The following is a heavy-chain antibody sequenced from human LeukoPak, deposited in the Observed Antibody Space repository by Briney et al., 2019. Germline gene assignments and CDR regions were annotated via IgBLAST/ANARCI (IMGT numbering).Heavy chain of an antibody. CDR2: ISVYNGNT. J-gene: IGHJ4*02. V-gene: IGHV1-18*04. Sequence: ASVKVSCKASGYTFTTYTITWVRQAPGQGLEWMGWISVYNGNTNNAQKFQGRVTMTTDTSTSTAYMGLRSLRSDDTAVYYCARWDRMDVAATNDDYWGQGTLVTVSS. D-gene: IGHD5-12*01. CDR1: GYTFTTYT. CDR3: ARWDRMDVAATNDDY.